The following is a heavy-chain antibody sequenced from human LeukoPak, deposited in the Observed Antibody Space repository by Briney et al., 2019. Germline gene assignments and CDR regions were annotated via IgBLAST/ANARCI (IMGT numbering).Heavy chain of an antibody. D-gene: IGHD5-12*01. CDR2: IFHTGST. Sequence: PSETLSLTGTVSGDSISSGNYWGWIRQPPGKGLEWIGSIFHTGSTYFNLSLKSRVTISVDTSKNQFSLKLSSVTAADTAVYYCARHAESGYDRFDLWGREPWSPSPQ. V-gene: IGHV4-38-2*02. CDR3: ARHAESGYDRFDL. J-gene: IGHJ5*02. CDR1: GDSISSGNY.